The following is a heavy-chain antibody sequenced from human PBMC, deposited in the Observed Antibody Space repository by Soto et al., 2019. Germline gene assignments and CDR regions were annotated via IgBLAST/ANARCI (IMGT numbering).Heavy chain of an antibody. Sequence: EVQVVESGGGLVQPGGSLRLSCVGSGFTFSSTWMHWVRQVPGKGLEWVSRINPDGSSTNDADSVKGRFTISRDNAKNTLSLQMNGLRAEDTAVYYCATAGSYRFDYWGQGTLVTVSS. CDR1: GFTFSSTW. D-gene: IGHD3-10*01. V-gene: IGHV3-74*01. CDR3: ATAGSYRFDY. J-gene: IGHJ4*02. CDR2: INPDGSST.